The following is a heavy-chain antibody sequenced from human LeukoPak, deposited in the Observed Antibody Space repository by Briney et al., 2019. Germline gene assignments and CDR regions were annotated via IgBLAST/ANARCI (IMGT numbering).Heavy chain of an antibody. D-gene: IGHD1-26*01. Sequence: SETLSLTCTVSGGSISSSSYYWGWIRQPPGKGLEWIGYIYYSGSTNYNPSLKSRVTISVDTSKNQFSLKLNSVTAVDTAVYYCARDRYSGSYWGYFDYWGQGTLVTVSS. CDR3: ARDRYSGSYWGYFDY. V-gene: IGHV4-61*01. CDR2: IYYSGST. J-gene: IGHJ4*02. CDR1: GGSISSSSYY.